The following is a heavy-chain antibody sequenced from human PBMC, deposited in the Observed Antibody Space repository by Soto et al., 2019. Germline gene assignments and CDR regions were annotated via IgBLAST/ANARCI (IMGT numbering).Heavy chain of an antibody. D-gene: IGHD2-2*01. CDR3: ARHYCSSTSCYPVYYYYYGMYV. CDR2: IYPGDSDT. J-gene: IGHJ6*02. Sequence: HGESLKISCKGSGYSFTSYWIGWVRQMPGKGLEWMGIIYPGDSDTRYSPSFQGQVTISADKSISTAYLQWSSLKASDTAMYYCARHYCSSTSCYPVYYYYYGMYVWGQGTTVTVS. V-gene: IGHV5-51*01. CDR1: GYSFTSYW.